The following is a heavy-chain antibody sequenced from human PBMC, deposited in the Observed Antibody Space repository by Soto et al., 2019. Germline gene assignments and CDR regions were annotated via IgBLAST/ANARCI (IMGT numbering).Heavy chain of an antibody. CDR2: IKQDGSEK. CDR1: GFTFSSYW. J-gene: IGHJ3*02. V-gene: IGHV3-7*05. D-gene: IGHD2-15*01. CDR3: ARPQFSAVVGAFDI. Sequence: EVQLVESGGGLVQPGGSLRLSCAASGFTFSSYWMSWVRQAPGKGLEWVSNIKQDGSEKYYVDSVKGRFTISRDNAKNSLYLQMNSLRAEDTAVYYCARPQFSAVVGAFDIWGQGTMVTVSS.